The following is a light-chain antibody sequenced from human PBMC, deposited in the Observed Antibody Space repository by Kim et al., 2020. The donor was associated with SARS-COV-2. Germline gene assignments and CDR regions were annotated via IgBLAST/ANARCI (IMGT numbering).Light chain of an antibody. CDR2: GKS. V-gene: IGLV1-40*01. CDR3: QSYDNRLSGYV. CDR1: SSKIRADYD. J-gene: IGLJ1*01. Sequence: QRVTVSCTGSSSKIRADYDVHWYQQVPATAPKRLIYGKSNRPPGVHDGFSGSNSGTSASLAITGLQAEDEAYYYCQSYDNRLSGYVFGTVTKVTVL.